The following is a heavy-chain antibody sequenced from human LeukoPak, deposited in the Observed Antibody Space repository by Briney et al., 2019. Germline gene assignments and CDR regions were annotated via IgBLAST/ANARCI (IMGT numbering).Heavy chain of an antibody. V-gene: IGHV3-53*04. Sequence: GGSLRLSCAASGFTVSSNYMTWGRQAPGKGLEWVSVIYSGGSTYYADSVKGRFTISRHNSKNTLYLQMNSLRAEDTAVYYCARGRRDGYNYEDYYYYYGMDVWGQGTTVTVSS. CDR3: ARGRRDGYNYEDYYYYYGMDV. J-gene: IGHJ6*02. CDR2: IYSGGST. D-gene: IGHD5-24*01. CDR1: GFTVSSNY.